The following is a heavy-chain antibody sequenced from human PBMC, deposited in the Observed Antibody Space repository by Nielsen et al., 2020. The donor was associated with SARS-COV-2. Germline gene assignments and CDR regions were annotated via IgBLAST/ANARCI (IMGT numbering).Heavy chain of an antibody. CDR1: GFTFSSYG. V-gene: IGHV3-30*18. Sequence: SCEASGFTFSSYGMHWVRQAPGKGLEWVTFISYDGSVKYYADSVKGRFTISTDLSNNTLYLQMNSLRVEDTAIYYCTKGAQLGDYWGQGTLVTVSS. CDR2: ISYDGSVK. D-gene: IGHD6-13*01. J-gene: IGHJ4*02. CDR3: TKGAQLGDY.